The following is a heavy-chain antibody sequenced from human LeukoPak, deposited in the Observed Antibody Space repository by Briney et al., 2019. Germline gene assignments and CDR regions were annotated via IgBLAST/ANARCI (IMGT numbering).Heavy chain of an antibody. CDR2: IYYSGST. D-gene: IGHD6-13*01. V-gene: IGHV4-4*02. CDR3: ARNPYSSSSSAWFGP. CDR1: GGSISSSNW. J-gene: IGHJ5*02. Sequence: KTSGTLSLTCAVSGGSISSSNWWTWIRQPPGKGLEWIGSIYYSGSTYYNPSLKSRVTISVDTSKNQFSLKLSSVTAADTAVYYCARNPYSSSSSAWFGPWGQGTLVTVSS.